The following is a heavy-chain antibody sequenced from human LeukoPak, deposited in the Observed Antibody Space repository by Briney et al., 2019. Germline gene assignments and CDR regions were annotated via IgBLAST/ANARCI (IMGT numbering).Heavy chain of an antibody. D-gene: IGHD6-13*01. V-gene: IGHV4-39*07. Sequence: SETLSLTCTVSGGSISSSSYYWGWIRQPPGEGLEWIGSIYYSGSTYYNPSLKSRVTISVDTSKNQFSLKLSSVTAADTAVYYCARDSSSSDGMDVWGQGTTVTVSS. J-gene: IGHJ6*02. CDR1: GGSISSSSYY. CDR2: IYYSGST. CDR3: ARDSSSSDGMDV.